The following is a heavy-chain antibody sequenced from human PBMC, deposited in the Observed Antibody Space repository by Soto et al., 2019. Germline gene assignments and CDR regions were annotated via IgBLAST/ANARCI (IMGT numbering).Heavy chain of an antibody. CDR1: RYTFTSYY. V-gene: IGHV1-46*01. J-gene: IGHJ5*02. Sequence: ASVNVSCKASRYTFTSYYMRWVRQAPGQGLEWMGIINPSGGSTSYAQKFQGRVTMTSDTSTSTVYMQLSILRSEDTAVYYCAVLDYWSGYYDRWFDPWGQGTLVTVSS. CDR3: AVLDYWSGYYDRWFDP. D-gene: IGHD3-3*01. CDR2: INPSGGST.